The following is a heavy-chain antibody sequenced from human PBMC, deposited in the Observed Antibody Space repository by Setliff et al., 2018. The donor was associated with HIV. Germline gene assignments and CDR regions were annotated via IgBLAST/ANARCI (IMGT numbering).Heavy chain of an antibody. J-gene: IGHJ3*02. D-gene: IGHD3-16*01. V-gene: IGHV5-51*01. Sequence: GESLKISCKTSGYRFTNYWVGWVRQMPGKGLEWMGIIYLGDSDTRYSPDFQGQVTISADKSISTAYLQWNSLKASDTAMYYCAREIRTIEGGALDIWGQGTSVTVS. CDR2: IYLGDSDT. CDR3: AREIRTIEGGALDI. CDR1: GYRFTNYW.